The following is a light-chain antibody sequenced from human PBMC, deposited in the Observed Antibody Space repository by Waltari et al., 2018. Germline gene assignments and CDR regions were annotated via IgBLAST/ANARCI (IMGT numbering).Light chain of an antibody. CDR3: QQFNNWPPWT. V-gene: IGKV3-15*01. Sequence: EIVMTQSPATLSVSPGERATLSCRASQSINNNLAWYQQKPGQAPRLFIYGASTRATGIPARFSGSGSGTEFTLTVSSLQSEDFAVYHCQQFNNWPPWTFGQGTKVEIK. CDR2: GAS. J-gene: IGKJ1*01. CDR1: QSINNN.